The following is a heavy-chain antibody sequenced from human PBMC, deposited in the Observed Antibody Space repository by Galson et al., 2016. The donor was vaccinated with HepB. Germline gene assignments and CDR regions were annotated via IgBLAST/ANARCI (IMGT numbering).Heavy chain of an antibody. Sequence: SLRLSCAASGFTFRNYGMTWVRQAPGTGLEVVSSNSRSGDSTDYADSVKGRFTISRDNSKNTLSLQMNSLTADDTAIYYCVQGSTAPAVWGKGTTVTVSS. V-gene: IGHV3-23*01. D-gene: IGHD2-2*01. CDR2: NSRSGDST. CDR3: VQGSTAPAV. CDR1: GFTFRNYG. J-gene: IGHJ6*04.